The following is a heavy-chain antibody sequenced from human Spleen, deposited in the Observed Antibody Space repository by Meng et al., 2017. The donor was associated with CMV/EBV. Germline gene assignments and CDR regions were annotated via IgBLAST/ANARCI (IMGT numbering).Heavy chain of an antibody. J-gene: IGHJ6*03. Sequence: QVQLQESGPGLVXPXXXXXLTXTXXXGPISSYYWGWIRQPPGKGLEWIGSIYYSGSTYYNPSLKSRVTISVDTSKNQFSLKLSSVTAADTAVYYCARAVSSGLSLYYYYYYMDVWGKGTTVTVSS. D-gene: IGHD6-6*01. CDR1: XGPISSYY. CDR3: ARAVSSGLSLYYYYYYMDV. CDR2: IYYSGST. V-gene: IGHV4-39*07.